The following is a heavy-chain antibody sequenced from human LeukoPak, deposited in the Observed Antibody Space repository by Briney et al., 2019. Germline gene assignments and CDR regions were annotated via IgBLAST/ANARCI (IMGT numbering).Heavy chain of an antibody. CDR2: INDSGST. CDR3: ARGLRRVTTTPFDY. Sequence: PSETLSLTCAVYGGSFSGYYWSWIRQPPGKGLEWIGEINDSGSTNYNPSLKSRVTISKDTSKNQFSLKLSSVAAADTAVCYCARGLRRVTTTPFDYWGQGTLVTVSS. CDR1: GGSFSGYY. D-gene: IGHD4-17*01. V-gene: IGHV4-34*01. J-gene: IGHJ4*02.